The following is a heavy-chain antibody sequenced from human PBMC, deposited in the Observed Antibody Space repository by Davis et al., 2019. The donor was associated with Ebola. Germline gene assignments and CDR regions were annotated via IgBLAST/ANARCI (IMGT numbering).Heavy chain of an antibody. CDR2: IYYSGST. Sequence: SETLSLTCTVSGGSISSYYWSWIRQPPGKGLEWIGSIYYSGSTYYNPSLKSRVTISVDTSKNQFSLKLSSVTAADTAVYYCASTGEMATNDYWGQGTLVTVSS. CDR3: ASTGEMATNDY. CDR1: GGSISSYY. V-gene: IGHV4-59*05. D-gene: IGHD5-24*01. J-gene: IGHJ4*02.